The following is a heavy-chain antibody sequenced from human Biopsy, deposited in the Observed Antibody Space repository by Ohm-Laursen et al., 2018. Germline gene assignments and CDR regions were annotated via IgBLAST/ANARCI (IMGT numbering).Heavy chain of an antibody. CDR3: AKDDGGRYRGY. D-gene: IGHD3-16*02. V-gene: IGHV3-66*01. Sequence: SLRLSCSASGFTVSSNYMAWVRQVPGKGLEWVSVFYSGSGAFYADSVRGRFAISRDDSKNTLDLQMNSLRAEDTAVYYCAKDDGGRYRGYWGQGTLVTVSS. CDR2: FYSGSGA. CDR1: GFTVSSNY. J-gene: IGHJ4*02.